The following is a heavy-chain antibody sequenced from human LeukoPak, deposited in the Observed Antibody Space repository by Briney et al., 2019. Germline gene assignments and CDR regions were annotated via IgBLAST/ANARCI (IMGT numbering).Heavy chain of an antibody. CDR2: IYPGDSDT. J-gene: IGHJ4*02. V-gene: IGHV5-51*01. Sequence: GESLKISCKASGYRFSSYWIGWVRQMPGKGLEWMGIIYPGDSDTRYSPSFQGQVTISADKSISTAYLQWSSLKASDTAMYYCARRDSSPLYDYWGQGTLVTVSS. CDR1: GYRFSSYW. D-gene: IGHD4-11*01. CDR3: ARRDSSPLYDY.